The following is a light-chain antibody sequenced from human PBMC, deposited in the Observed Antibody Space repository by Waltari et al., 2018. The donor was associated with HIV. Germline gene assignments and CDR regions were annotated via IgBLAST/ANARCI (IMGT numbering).Light chain of an antibody. V-gene: IGKV1-39*01. J-gene: IGKJ2*01. CDR1: QRVGSD. Sequence: DIQMTQSPSTLSASVGDRVTITCRASQRVGSDLNWVQQRSGEAPKLLVYLASSLYTYVPPRFSGSRSVNDFTLTITSLQPEDFATYFCQQSSATPYTFGQGTRLDVK. CDR3: QQSSATPYT. CDR2: LAS.